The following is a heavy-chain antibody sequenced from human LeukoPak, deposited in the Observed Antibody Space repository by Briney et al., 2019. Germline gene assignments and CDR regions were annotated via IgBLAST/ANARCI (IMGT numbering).Heavy chain of an antibody. Sequence: ASVKVSCKASGYTFTSYGISWVRQAPGQGLEWMGWISAYNGNTNYAQKLRGRVTMTTDTSTSTAYMELRSLRSDDTAVYYCAKNGPALGAFDIWGQGTMVTVSS. V-gene: IGHV1-18*01. CDR3: AKNGPALGAFDI. CDR2: ISAYNGNT. CDR1: GYTFTSYG. J-gene: IGHJ3*02. D-gene: IGHD2-8*01.